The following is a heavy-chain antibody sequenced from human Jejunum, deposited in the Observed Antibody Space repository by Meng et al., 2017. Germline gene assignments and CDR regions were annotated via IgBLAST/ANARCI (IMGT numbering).Heavy chain of an antibody. J-gene: IGHJ6*02. CDR2: ISQAGGAI. D-gene: IGHD3-10*01. V-gene: IGHV3-30*01. Sequence: GESLKISCATSGFTFTNNAMHWVRQAPGKGLEWVAAISQAGGAIHYADSVKGRFTISRDNSKNTLYLQMNSLRIEDTAVYFCARELGFRGFMDVWGQGTTVTV. CDR1: GFTFTNNA. CDR3: ARELGFRGFMDV.